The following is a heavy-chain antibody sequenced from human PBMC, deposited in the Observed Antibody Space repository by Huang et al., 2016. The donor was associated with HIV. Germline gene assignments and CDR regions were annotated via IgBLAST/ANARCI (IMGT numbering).Heavy chain of an antibody. CDR2: ISNDGSRK. CDR1: GFMFSTFG. V-gene: IGHV3-30*18. D-gene: IGHD4-17*01. Sequence: QVHLEESGGGVVQPGRPLRLSCTASGFMFSTFGIDWVRQATGKRLEWVAGISNDGSRKYYVDSVEGRFTISRDNSKNIVYLQMNSLRPEDTAVYYCAKPSGDYEFFDFWGQGTVVTVSS. J-gene: IGHJ4*02. CDR3: AKPSGDYEFFDF.